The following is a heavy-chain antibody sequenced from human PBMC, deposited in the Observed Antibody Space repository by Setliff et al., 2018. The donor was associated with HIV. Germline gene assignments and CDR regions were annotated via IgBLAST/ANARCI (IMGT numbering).Heavy chain of an antibody. CDR1: GGSIRSHY. Sequence: SSETLSLTCTVSGGSIRSHYWSWIRQPPGKGLELIGYIYDSGSTTYNPSLKSRVTISLETSKKQFSLKLKSLTAADAAVYYCARVPSCADAWCYMYYYYYYGMDVWGQGTTVTVSS. V-gene: IGHV4-59*11. D-gene: IGHD2-8*02. CDR2: IYDSGST. J-gene: IGHJ6*02. CDR3: ARVPSCADAWCYMYYYYYYGMDV.